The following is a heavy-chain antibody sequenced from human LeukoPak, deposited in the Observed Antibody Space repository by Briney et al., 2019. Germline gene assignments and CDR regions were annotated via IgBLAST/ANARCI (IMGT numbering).Heavy chain of an antibody. V-gene: IGHV3-23*01. CDR2: ISGSGGST. Sequence: GGSLRLSCAASGFTFSSYAMSWVRQAPGKGLEWVSAISGSGGSTYYADSVKGRFTISRDNSKNTLYLQMNSLRAEDTAVYYCAKERVVVVLAAMPASFDYWGQGALVTVSS. CDR3: AKERVVVVLAAMPASFDY. J-gene: IGHJ4*02. D-gene: IGHD2-2*01. CDR1: GFTFSSYA.